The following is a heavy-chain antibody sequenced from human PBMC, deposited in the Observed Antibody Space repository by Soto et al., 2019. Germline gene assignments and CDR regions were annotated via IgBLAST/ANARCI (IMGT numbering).Heavy chain of an antibody. J-gene: IGHJ3*01. CDR1: GFTVSSNY. CDR2: LYSGAGT. CDR3: ARECGGDCSNDFAL. D-gene: IGHD2-21*01. Sequence: VQLVESGGGLVQPGGSLRLSCAASGFTVSSNYMNWVRQAPGKGLEWLSVLYSGAGTYYADSVKDRFTISRDNSKNTLYLQLNSLRAEDTAIYYCARECGGDCSNDFALWGQGTMVTVSP. V-gene: IGHV3-66*01.